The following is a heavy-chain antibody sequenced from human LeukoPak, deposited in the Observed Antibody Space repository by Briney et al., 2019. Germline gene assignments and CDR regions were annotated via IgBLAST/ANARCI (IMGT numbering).Heavy chain of an antibody. D-gene: IGHD3-10*01. CDR1: GDSITSRSNY. CDR2: ISDGGRT. J-gene: IGHJ4*02. Sequence: SETLSLTCTVSGDSITSRSNYWGWFRQPPGKGLEWIGTISDGGRTFYNPSLQSRVTLSLDSSKNHFALRLKSVTGADTAHYYCARRRGYHFDYWGQGTLVTISS. CDR3: ARRRGYHFDY. V-gene: IGHV4-39*02.